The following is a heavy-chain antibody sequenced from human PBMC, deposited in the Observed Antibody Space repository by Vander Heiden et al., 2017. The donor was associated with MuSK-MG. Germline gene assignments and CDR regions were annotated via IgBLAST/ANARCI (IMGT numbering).Heavy chain of an antibody. J-gene: IGHJ5*02. CDR1: GGSISSSSYY. CDR2: IYYSGST. D-gene: IGHD3-16*02. V-gene: IGHV4-39*01. CDR3: ARHFAFGATYRWFDP. Sequence: QLQLQESGPVLVKPSETLSLTCTVSGGSISSSSYYWGWIRQPPGKGLEWIGGIYYSGSTYYNPSLKSRVTISVDTSKNQFSLKLSSVTAADTAVYYCARHFAFGATYRWFDPWGQGTLVTVSS.